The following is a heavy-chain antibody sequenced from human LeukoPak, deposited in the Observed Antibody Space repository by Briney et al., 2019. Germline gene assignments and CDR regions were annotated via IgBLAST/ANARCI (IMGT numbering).Heavy chain of an antibody. V-gene: IGHV4-39*07. CDR3: ARIGYFDY. J-gene: IGHJ4*02. CDR2: IYHSGST. CDR1: GGSISSSSYY. D-gene: IGHD3-22*01. Sequence: SETLSLTCTVSGGSISSSSYYWGWIRQPPGKGLEWIGSIYHSGSTYYNLSLKSRVTISVDTSKNQFSLKLSSVTAADTAVYYCARIGYFDYWGQGTLVTVSS.